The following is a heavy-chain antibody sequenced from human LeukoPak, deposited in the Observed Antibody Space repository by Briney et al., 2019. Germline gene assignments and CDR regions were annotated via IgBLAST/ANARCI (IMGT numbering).Heavy chain of an antibody. J-gene: IGHJ4*02. V-gene: IGHV3-7*03. D-gene: IGHD5-18*01. CDR3: ARGARDTAMVRGNYFDY. CDR2: IKQDGSEK. Sequence: GGSLRLSCAASGFTFSSYWMSWVRQAPGKGLEWVANIKQDGSEKYYVDSVKGRFTISRDNAKNSLYLQMNSLRAEDTAVYYCARGARDTAMVRGNYFDYWGQGTLVSVSS. CDR1: GFTFSSYW.